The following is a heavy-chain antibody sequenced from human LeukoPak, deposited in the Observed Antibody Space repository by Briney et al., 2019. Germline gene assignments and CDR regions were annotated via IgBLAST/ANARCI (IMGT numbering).Heavy chain of an antibody. Sequence: SVKVSCMASGGTFSSYVISWVRQAPGQGLEWMGVIIPIFGTANYAQKFQGRVTITADESTNTAYMELSSLRSEDTAVYYCAIDIVVVVAATVFDYWGERTLVTVSS. CDR1: GGTFSSYV. CDR3: AIDIVVVVAATVFDY. D-gene: IGHD2-15*01. J-gene: IGHJ4*02. V-gene: IGHV1-69*01. CDR2: IIPIFGTA.